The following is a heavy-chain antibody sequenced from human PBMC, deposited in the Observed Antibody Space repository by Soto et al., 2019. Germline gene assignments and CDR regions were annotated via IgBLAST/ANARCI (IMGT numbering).Heavy chain of an antibody. CDR2: ISAYNGNT. J-gene: IGHJ6*02. Sequence: QVQLVQSGAEVKKPGASVKVSCKASGYTFTSYGISWVRQAPGQGLEWMGWISAYNGNTNYAQRLQGRVTMTTDTSPSTAYMELRSLRSDDTAVYYCARDSNWNDVNYYYGMDVWGQGTTVTVSS. V-gene: IGHV1-18*01. CDR3: ARDSNWNDVNYYYGMDV. CDR1: GYTFTSYG. D-gene: IGHD1-1*01.